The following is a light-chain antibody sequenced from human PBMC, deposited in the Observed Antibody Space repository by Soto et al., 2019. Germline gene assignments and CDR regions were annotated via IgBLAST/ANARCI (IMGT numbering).Light chain of an antibody. CDR1: QSLLHSNGNNC. CDR2: LGS. Sequence: DIVMTQSPLSLPVTPGEPASISCRSSQSLLHSNGNNCLDWYLQKPGQSPQLLIYLGSNRASGVPDRFSGSGSGTDCTLKINRVEAEDVGVYYCVQTLKTPLTFGGGTKVEIK. J-gene: IGKJ4*01. V-gene: IGKV2-28*01. CDR3: VQTLKTPLT.